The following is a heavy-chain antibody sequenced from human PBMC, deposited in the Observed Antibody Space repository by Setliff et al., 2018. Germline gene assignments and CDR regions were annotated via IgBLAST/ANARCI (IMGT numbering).Heavy chain of an antibody. J-gene: IGHJ6*03. V-gene: IGHV4-59*01. CDR2: IDYSGTT. CDR1: GGSISSYY. CDR3: ARDQDFWSGYYRASHYMDV. D-gene: IGHD3-3*01. Sequence: SETLSLTCTVSGGSISSYYWSWIRQSPGKGLEWIGYIDYSGTTNYNPSLKSRVTISSDTSKRQFSLRLTSVTAADTAVYYCARDQDFWSGYYRASHYMDVWGKGTTVTVSS.